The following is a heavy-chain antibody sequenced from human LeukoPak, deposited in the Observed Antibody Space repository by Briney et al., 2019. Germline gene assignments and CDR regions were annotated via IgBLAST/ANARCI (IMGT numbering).Heavy chain of an antibody. CDR3: ARGPVGAAQTFDY. J-gene: IGHJ4*02. CDR2: IYYSGST. Sequence: PSETLSLTCTVSGGSISSHYWSWIRQPPGKGLEWIGYIYYSGSTNYNPSLKSRVTISVDTSKNQFSLKLSSVTAADTAVYYCARGPVGAAQTFDYWGQGTLVTVSS. D-gene: IGHD1-26*01. CDR1: GGSISSHY. V-gene: IGHV4-59*11.